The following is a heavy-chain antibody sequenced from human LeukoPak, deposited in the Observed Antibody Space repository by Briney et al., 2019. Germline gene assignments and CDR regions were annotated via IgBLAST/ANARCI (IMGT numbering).Heavy chain of an antibody. V-gene: IGHV3-74*01. J-gene: IGHJ4*02. CDR3: AREIAARGTYYFDY. CDR2: INSDGSST. CDR1: GFTFSSYW. Sequence: PGGALRLSCAASGFTFSSYWMHLVRPAPGEGLVGVSRINSDGSSTSYADSVKGRFTISRDNAKNTLYLQMNSLRAEDTAVYYCAREIAARGTYYFDYWGQGTLVTVSS. D-gene: IGHD6-13*01.